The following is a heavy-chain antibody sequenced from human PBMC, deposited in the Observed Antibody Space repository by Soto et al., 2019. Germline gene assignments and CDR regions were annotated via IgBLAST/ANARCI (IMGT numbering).Heavy chain of an antibody. D-gene: IGHD2-2*01. J-gene: IGHJ6*02. CDR3: AREFMPHYYYYGMDV. V-gene: IGHV3-33*01. CDR2: IWYDGSNK. Sequence: PGGSLRLSCAASAFTFSSYGMHWVRQAPGNGLEWVAVIWYDGSNKYYADSVKGRFTISRDNSKNTLYLQMNSLRAEDMAVYYCAREFMPHYYYYGMDVWGQGTTVTVSS. CDR1: AFTFSSYG.